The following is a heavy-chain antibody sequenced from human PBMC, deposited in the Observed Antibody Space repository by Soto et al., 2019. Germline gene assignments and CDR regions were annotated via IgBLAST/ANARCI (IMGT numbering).Heavy chain of an antibody. CDR1: GGSISSYY. D-gene: IGHD5-12*01. CDR2: IYYSGST. V-gene: IGHV4-59*08. J-gene: IGHJ6*03. Sequence: SETLSLTCTVSGGSISSYYWSWIRQPPGKGLEWIGYIYYSGSTNYNPSLKSRVTISVDTSKNQFSLKLSSVTAADTAVYYCARQYSGYDYYYYYYMDVWGKGTTVTVSS. CDR3: ARQYSGYDYYYYYYMDV.